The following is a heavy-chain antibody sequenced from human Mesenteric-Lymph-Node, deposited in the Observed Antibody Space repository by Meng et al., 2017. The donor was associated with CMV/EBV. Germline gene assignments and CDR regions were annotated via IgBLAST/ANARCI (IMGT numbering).Heavy chain of an antibody. J-gene: IGHJ4*02. D-gene: IGHD5-24*01. Sequence: GESLKISCAASGFTFSDYYMSWIRQAPGKGLEWVSYISSSGSTIYYADSVKGRFTISRDNAKNSLYLQMNSLRAEDTAVYYCASSPRWLSDYWGQGTLVTVSS. V-gene: IGHV3-11*04. CDR3: ASSPRWLSDY. CDR1: GFTFSDYY. CDR2: ISSSGSTI.